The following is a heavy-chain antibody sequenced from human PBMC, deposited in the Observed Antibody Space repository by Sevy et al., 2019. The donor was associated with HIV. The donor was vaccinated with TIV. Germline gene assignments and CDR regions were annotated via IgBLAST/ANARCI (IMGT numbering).Heavy chain of an antibody. Sequence: SETLSLTCAVDXGTFSDYFWTWIRQSPGKGLEWIGEITHSGHTNYNPSLRSGVTISIDTSKNQFSLKLNSVTAADTXMXFCARDGSGSGRXDALDXXXQGTMVTVSS. J-gene: IGHJ3*02. CDR3: ARDGSGSGRXDALDX. CDR2: ITHSGHT. D-gene: IGHD3-10*01. CDR1: XGTFSDYF. V-gene: IGHV4-34*01.